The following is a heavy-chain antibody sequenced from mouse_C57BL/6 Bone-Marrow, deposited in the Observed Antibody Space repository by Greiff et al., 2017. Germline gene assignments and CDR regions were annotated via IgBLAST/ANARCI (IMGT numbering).Heavy chain of an antibody. CDR1: GYTFTSYW. V-gene: IGHV1-55*01. CDR2: IYPGSGCT. D-gene: IGHD2-3*01. Sequence: VQLQQPGAELVKPGASVKMSCKASGYTFTSYWITWVKQRPGQGLEWIGDIYPGSGCTNYNEKFKSKATLTVETSSSTAYMQISILPSEDSAVYYCVREGCYDCYSSGFAYWGQGTLVTVSA. CDR3: VREGCYDCYSSGFAY. J-gene: IGHJ3*01.